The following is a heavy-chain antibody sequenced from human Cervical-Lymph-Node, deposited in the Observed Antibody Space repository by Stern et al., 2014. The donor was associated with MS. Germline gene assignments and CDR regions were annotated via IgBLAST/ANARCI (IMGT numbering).Heavy chain of an antibody. CDR2: IDWDDAK. V-gene: IGHV2-70*01. CDR1: GFSLTTSGMC. J-gene: IGHJ3*02. Sequence: ESGPALVKPTQTLTMTCTFSGFSLTTSGMCGSCIRQPPGKALEWLAFIDWDDAKSYNTSLKTRLTISKDTYKNQVVLTMTNMDPVDTATYYCARFYSSSSFADAFDIWGQGTMVTVSS. D-gene: IGHD6-6*01. CDR3: ARFYSSSSFADAFDI.